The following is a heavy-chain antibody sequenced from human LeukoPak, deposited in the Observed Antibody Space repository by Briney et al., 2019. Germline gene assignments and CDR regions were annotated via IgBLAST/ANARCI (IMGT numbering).Heavy chain of an antibody. CDR3: ASPFIAVAGTRGDY. V-gene: IGHV4-34*01. D-gene: IGHD6-19*01. CDR1: GGSISSYY. CDR2: NNHSGST. J-gene: IGHJ4*02. Sequence: SETLSLTCTVSGGSISSYYWSWIRQPPGKGLEWIGENNHSGSTNYNPSLKSRVTISVDTSKNQFSLKLSSVTAADTAVYYCASPFIAVAGTRGDYWGQGTLVTVSS.